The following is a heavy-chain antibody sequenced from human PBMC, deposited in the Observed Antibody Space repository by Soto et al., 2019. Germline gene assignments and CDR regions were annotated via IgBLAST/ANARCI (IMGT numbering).Heavy chain of an antibody. CDR1: GFSLSTRGVG. D-gene: IGHD5-18*01. V-gene: IGHV2-5*02. CDR3: AHRPRGYSYYFDY. Sequence: QITLKESGPTLVKPTQTLTLTCTFSGFSLSTRGVGVGCIRQPPGKALEWLALLYWDDVKGYSPSLKSRLTTTKDTSKNQVVLTVTNMDPVDTATYYCAHRPRGYSYYFDYWGQGTLVTVSS. CDR2: LYWDDVK. J-gene: IGHJ4*02.